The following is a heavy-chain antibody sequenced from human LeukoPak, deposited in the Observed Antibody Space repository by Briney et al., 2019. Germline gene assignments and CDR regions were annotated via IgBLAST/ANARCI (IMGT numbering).Heavy chain of an antibody. V-gene: IGHV3-7*04. Sequence: GGSLRLSCAASGFTFSSHWMSWVRQAPGKGLEWVANINQDGSEQYYVDSVKGRFTISRDNAKNSLYLQMNSLRAEDTAVYYCARVGYCSTTSCYWRAFDYWGQGTLVTVSS. D-gene: IGHD2-2*01. CDR3: ARVGYCSTTSCYWRAFDY. CDR2: INQDGSEQ. CDR1: GFTFSSHW. J-gene: IGHJ4*02.